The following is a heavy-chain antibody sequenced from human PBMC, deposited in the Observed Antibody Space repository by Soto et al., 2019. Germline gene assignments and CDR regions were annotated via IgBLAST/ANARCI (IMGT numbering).Heavy chain of an antibody. J-gene: IGHJ4*02. CDR2: VNTYNGNP. Sequence: QVPLVQSGVEVKKPGASVKVYCKASGYTFTNYAISWVRQAPGRGLEWMGWVNTYNGNPNYAQIFQGRITMTTDTSTGTAYMELRSLKSDDSAVYYCARDSQYSTSWQRFDSWGQGTLVTVSS. CDR3: ARDSQYSTSWQRFDS. CDR1: GYTFTNYA. V-gene: IGHV1-18*01. D-gene: IGHD6-13*01.